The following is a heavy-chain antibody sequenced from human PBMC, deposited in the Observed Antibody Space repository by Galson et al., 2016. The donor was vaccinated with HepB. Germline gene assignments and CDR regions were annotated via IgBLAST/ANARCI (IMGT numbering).Heavy chain of an antibody. D-gene: IGHD2/OR15-2a*01. Sequence: SETLALTCTVSGGSIRNRDYYWGWIRQPPGKGLEWIGHIYHSGNTFYNPSLKSPVTISVETSKNQFSLNLSSVTAADTAVYYCARLSASFFFDYWGQGILATVSS. V-gene: IGHV4-39*01. J-gene: IGHJ4*02. CDR1: GGSIRNRDYY. CDR2: IYHSGNT. CDR3: ARLSASFFFDY.